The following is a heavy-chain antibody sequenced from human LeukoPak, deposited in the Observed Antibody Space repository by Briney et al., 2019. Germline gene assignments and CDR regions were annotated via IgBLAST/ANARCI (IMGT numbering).Heavy chain of an antibody. V-gene: IGHV1-2*06. CDR2: INPSSGGT. Sequence: ASVKVSCKASGYTFTGYYMHWVRQAPGQGLEWMGRINPSSGGTNYAQKFQGRVTMTRDTSISTAYMELSRLRSDDTAVYYCARVQDNWNDGFDYWGQGTLVTVSS. CDR3: ARVQDNWNDGFDY. J-gene: IGHJ4*02. CDR1: GYTFTGYY. D-gene: IGHD1-1*01.